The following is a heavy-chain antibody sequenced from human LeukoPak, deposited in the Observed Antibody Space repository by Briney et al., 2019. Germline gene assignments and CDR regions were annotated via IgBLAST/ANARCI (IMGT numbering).Heavy chain of an antibody. CDR1: GFTFDDYA. J-gene: IGHJ6*02. Sequence: SLRLSCAASGFTFDDYAMHRVRQAPGKGLEGVSGISWNSGSICYADSVKGRFTISRDNAKNSLYLQMNSLRAEDTALYYCAKDIRNYYYYGMDVWGQGTTVTVSS. V-gene: IGHV3-9*01. CDR3: AKDIRNYYYYGMDV. CDR2: ISWNSGSI.